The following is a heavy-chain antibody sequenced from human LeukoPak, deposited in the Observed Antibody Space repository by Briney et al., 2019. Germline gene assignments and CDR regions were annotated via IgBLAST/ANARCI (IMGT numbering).Heavy chain of an antibody. CDR1: GFTFTSSA. V-gene: IGHV1-58*02. J-gene: IGHJ4*02. Sequence: SVKVSCKASGFTFTSSAMQWVRQARGQRLEWIGWIVVGSGNTNYAQKFQERVTITRDMSTSTAYMEPSSLRSEDTAVYYCAAVFGYNWNDVPREDYFDYWGQGTLVTVSS. CDR2: IVVGSGNT. CDR3: AAVFGYNWNDVPREDYFDY. D-gene: IGHD1-1*01.